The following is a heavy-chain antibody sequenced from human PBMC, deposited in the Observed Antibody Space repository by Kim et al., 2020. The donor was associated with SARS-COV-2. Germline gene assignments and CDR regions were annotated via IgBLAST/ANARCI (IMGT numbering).Heavy chain of an antibody. V-gene: IGHV3-30*18. CDR3: AKDLYSRVYAAACTYYYYGMDV. Sequence: GGSLRLSCAASGFTFSSYGMHWVRQAPGKGLEWVAVISYDGSNKYYADSVKGRFTISRDNSKNTLYLQMNSLRAEDTAVYYCAKDLYSRVYAAACTYYYYGMDVWGQGTTVTVSS. J-gene: IGHJ6*02. D-gene: IGHD6-13*01. CDR1: GFTFSSYG. CDR2: ISYDGSNK.